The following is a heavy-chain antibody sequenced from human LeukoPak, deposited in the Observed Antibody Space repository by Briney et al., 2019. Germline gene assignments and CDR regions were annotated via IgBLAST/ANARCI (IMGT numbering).Heavy chain of an antibody. CDR3: ARGMKVDDSSGYAKNWFDP. Sequence: SETLSLTCTVSGDSISSSSYYWGWIRQPPGKGLEWIGSIYYSGSTYYDPSLKSRVTISVDTSKNQFSLKLSSVTAADTAVYYCARGMKVDDSSGYAKNWFDPWGQGTLVTVSS. J-gene: IGHJ5*02. V-gene: IGHV4-39*07. CDR1: GDSISSSSYY. D-gene: IGHD3-22*01. CDR2: IYYSGST.